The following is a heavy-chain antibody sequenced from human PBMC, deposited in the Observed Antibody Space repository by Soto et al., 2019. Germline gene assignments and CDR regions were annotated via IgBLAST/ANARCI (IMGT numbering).Heavy chain of an antibody. Sequence: SETLSLTCTVSGGSISSYYWSWIRQPPGKGLEWIGYIYYSGSTNYNPSLKSRVTISVDTSKNQFSLKLSSVTAADTAVYYCARGAGDSSSSPYYYYYMDVWGKGTTVTVSS. CDR3: ARGAGDSSSSPYYYYYMDV. V-gene: IGHV4-59*01. J-gene: IGHJ6*03. D-gene: IGHD6-6*01. CDR1: GGSISSYY. CDR2: IYYSGST.